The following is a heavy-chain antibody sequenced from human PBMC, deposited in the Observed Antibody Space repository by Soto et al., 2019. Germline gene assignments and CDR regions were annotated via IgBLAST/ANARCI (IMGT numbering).Heavy chain of an antibody. J-gene: IGHJ4*02. V-gene: IGHV1-69*01. CDR2: IIPIFGTA. CDR1: GGTFSSYA. Sequence: SVKVFCKASGGTFSSYAISWVRQAPGQGLEWMGGIIPIFGTANYAQKFQGRVTITADESTSPAYMELSSLRSEDTAVYYCVVSFPRPRWGQVTLVTVSS. CDR3: VVSFPRPR. D-gene: IGHD3-16*02.